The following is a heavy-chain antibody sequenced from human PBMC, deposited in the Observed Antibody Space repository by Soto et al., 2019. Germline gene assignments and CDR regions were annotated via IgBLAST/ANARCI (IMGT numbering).Heavy chain of an antibody. D-gene: IGHD2-2*03. CDR2: IYPGDSEA. V-gene: IGHV5-51*01. CDR1: GYRFNSFW. J-gene: IGHJ4*02. Sequence: GESLKISCKASGYRFNSFWIGWVRQMPGKGLEGMGIIYPGDSEARYGPSFQGQVTISADESINTAYLQLNNLTASDSAIYFCARHGYSSSWYPDHWGQGTQVTVSS. CDR3: ARHGYSSSWYPDH.